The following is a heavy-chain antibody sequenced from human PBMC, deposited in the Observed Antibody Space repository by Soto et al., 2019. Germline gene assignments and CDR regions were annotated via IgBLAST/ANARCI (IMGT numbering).Heavy chain of an antibody. V-gene: IGHV4-34*01. CDR3: ARSYPPSRYCSGGSCYTT. D-gene: IGHD2-15*01. CDR1: GGSFSGYY. CDR2: INHSGST. Sequence: SETLSLTCAVYGGSFSGYYWSWIRQPPGKGLEWIGEINHSGSTNYNPSLKSRVTISVDTSKNQFSLKLSSVTAADTAVYYCARSYPPSRYCSGGSCYTTWGQGTLVTVSS. J-gene: IGHJ5*02.